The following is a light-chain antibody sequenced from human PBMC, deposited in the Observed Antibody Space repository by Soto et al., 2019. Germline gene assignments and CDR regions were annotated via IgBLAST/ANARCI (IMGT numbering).Light chain of an antibody. CDR2: WAS. V-gene: IGKV4-1*01. J-gene: IGKJ4*02. Sequence: DIVMTQSPDYLAVSLGERATINCKSSQSVLYSSNNKNYLAWYQQKPGQPPKLLIYWASTMDSGVPDRFSGSGSGTDFTLTISSLQAEDVAGYYCQQYYSTPPTFGGGTKVEIK. CDR3: QQYYSTPPT. CDR1: QSVLYSSNNKNY.